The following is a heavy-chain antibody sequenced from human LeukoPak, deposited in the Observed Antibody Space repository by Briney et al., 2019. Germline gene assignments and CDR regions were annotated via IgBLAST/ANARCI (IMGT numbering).Heavy chain of an antibody. Sequence: PSETLSLICAVQGGSFSGYYWSWIRQPPGKGLEWIGEINHSGSTNYDPSLKSRVTISVDTSKNQFSLKLSSVTAADTAVYYCARGCIAAAGIQAPTCSNDEGGDYWGQGTLVTVSS. CDR2: INHSGST. J-gene: IGHJ4*02. CDR3: ARGCIAAAGIQAPTCSNDEGGDY. V-gene: IGHV4-34*01. D-gene: IGHD6-13*01. CDR1: GGSFSGYY.